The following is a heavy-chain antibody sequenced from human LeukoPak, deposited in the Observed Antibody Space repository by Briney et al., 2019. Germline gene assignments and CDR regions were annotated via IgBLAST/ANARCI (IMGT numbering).Heavy chain of an antibody. CDR2: ISGGGVTT. CDR1: GFTFSNYA. D-gene: IGHD6-19*01. V-gene: IGHV3-23*01. Sequence: GGSLRLSCVASGFTFSNYAMSWVRQAPGKGLEWVSTISGGGVTTYYGDSAKGRFAISRDNSKNTLYLQMNSLTADDTAVYYCPRRSYASGWNLFDYWGEGILVTVSS. CDR3: PRRSYASGWNLFDY. J-gene: IGHJ4*02.